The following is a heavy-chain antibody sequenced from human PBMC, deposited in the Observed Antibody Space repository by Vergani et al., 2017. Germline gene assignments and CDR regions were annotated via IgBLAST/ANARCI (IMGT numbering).Heavy chain of an antibody. Sequence: QVQLQESGPGLVKPSQTLSLTCTVSGGSISSGGYYWSWIRQHPGKGLEWIGYIYYSGRTYYNPSLKSRVTISVDPSKNQFSLKLSSVTAADTAVYYCASSIAARTYYYYGIDVWGQGTTVTVSS. V-gene: IGHV4-31*03. D-gene: IGHD6-6*01. CDR3: ASSIAARTYYYYGIDV. J-gene: IGHJ6*02. CDR2: IYYSGRT. CDR1: GGSISSGGYY.